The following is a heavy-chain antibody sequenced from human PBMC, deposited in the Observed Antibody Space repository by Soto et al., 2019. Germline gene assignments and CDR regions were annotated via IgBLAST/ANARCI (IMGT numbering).Heavy chain of an antibody. V-gene: IGHV1-69*02. CDR3: AKEVVAGKTVDY. CDR2: IIPILGIA. J-gene: IGHJ4*02. D-gene: IGHD6-19*01. Sequence: QVQLVQSGAEVKKPGSSVKVSCKASGGTFSSYTISWVRQAPGQGLEWMGRIIPILGIANYAQKFQGRATITADKSTSTAYMELSSLRSEDTAVYYCAKEVVAGKTVDYWGQGTLVTVSS. CDR1: GGTFSSYT.